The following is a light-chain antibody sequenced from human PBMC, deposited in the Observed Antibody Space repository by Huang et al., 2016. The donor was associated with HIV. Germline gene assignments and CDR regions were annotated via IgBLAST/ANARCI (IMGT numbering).Light chain of an antibody. CDR2: GAS. CDR3: QQYGRSRT. V-gene: IGKV3-20*01. Sequence: EIVLTQSPGTLSLSPGESATLSCRASQSVTGNYLAWFQQKRGQAPRLLIYGASNRAAGVPQRFSGSGSGTDFTLTISRLEPDDFAVYYCQQYGRSRTFGRGTKVDIK. J-gene: IGKJ1*01. CDR1: QSVTGNY.